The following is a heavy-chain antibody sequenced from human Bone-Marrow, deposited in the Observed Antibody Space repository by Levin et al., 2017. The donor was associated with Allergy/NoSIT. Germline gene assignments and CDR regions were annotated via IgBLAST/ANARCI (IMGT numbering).Heavy chain of an antibody. J-gene: IGHJ4*02. Sequence: PSETLSLTCAVYGGSFSGYYWSWIRQPPGKGLEWIGEINHSGSTNYNPSLKSRVTISVDTSKNQFSLKLSSVTAADTAVYYCARERQLWLLRPSHPFDYWGQGTLVTVSS. V-gene: IGHV4-34*01. CDR1: GGSFSGYY. D-gene: IGHD5-18*01. CDR2: INHSGST. CDR3: ARERQLWLLRPSHPFDY.